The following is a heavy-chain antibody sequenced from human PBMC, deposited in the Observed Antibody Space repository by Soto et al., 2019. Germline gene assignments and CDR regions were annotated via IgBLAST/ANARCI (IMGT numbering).Heavy chain of an antibody. CDR1: GFTVSSNY. J-gene: IGHJ4*02. D-gene: IGHD1-26*01. CDR3: ARVWEAYYLDY. V-gene: IGHV3-53*04. CDR2: IYSGGGT. Sequence: EVQLVESGGGLVQPGGSLRLSCAASGFTVSSNYMSWVRQAPGKGLEWVSFIYSGGGTYYADSVKGRFTISRDNSKNTLYLHMSSLRPEDTAVYYCARVWEAYYLDYWGQGTLVTVSS.